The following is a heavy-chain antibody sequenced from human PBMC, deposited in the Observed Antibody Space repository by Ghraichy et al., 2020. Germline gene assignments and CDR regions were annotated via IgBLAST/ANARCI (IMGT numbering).Heavy chain of an antibody. Sequence: GGSLRLSCSASGFTFSSYAMHWVRQAPGKGLEYVSAISSNGGSTYYADSVKGRFTISRDNSKNTLYLQMSSLRAEDTAVYYCVKGGSEGGLRPFFDYWGQGTLVTVSS. CDR2: ISSNGGST. J-gene: IGHJ4*02. CDR1: GFTFSSYA. D-gene: IGHD3-16*01. CDR3: VKGGSEGGLRPFFDY. V-gene: IGHV3-64D*06.